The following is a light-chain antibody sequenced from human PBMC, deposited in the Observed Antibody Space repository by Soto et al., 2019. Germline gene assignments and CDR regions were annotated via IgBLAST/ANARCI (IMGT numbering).Light chain of an antibody. Sequence: EIVLTQSPATLSLSPGEGATLSCRASQSVSNCIAWYQQKPGQAPRVLIYDASNRAAGVPARFSGSGSGTDFTLTISSLEPEDFAVYYCQQRSSWYSFGQGTKVDIK. J-gene: IGKJ2*01. CDR1: QSVSNC. V-gene: IGKV3-11*01. CDR3: QQRSSWYS. CDR2: DAS.